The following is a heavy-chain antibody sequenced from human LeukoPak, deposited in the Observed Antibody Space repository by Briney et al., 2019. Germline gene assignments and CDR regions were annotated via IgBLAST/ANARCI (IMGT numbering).Heavy chain of an antibody. CDR3: AKDLFALKRFHYYDSSGYYGVGAFDI. J-gene: IGHJ3*02. CDR1: GFTFSSYA. D-gene: IGHD3-22*01. Sequence: PGGSLRLSCAASGFTFSSYAMTWVPQAPGKGLEGVSGISGSGGSTYYADSVKGRFTISGDNSKNTLYLQMNSLRAEDTAVYYCAKDLFALKRFHYYDSSGYYGVGAFDIWGQGTMVTVSS. V-gene: IGHV3-23*01. CDR2: ISGSGGST.